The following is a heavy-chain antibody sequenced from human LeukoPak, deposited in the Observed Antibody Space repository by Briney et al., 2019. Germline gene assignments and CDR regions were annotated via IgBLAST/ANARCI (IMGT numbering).Heavy chain of an antibody. D-gene: IGHD7-27*01. CDR2: IYYSGTT. CDR3: ARGLTGFDY. J-gene: IGHJ4*02. V-gene: IGHV4-59*01. CDR1: GGSISNYY. Sequence: SETLSLTCTVSGGSISNYYWNWIRQPPGKGLEWIGYIYYSGTTNYNPSLKSRVSMSVDTSKNQFSLRLSSVTAADTAVYYCARGLTGFDYWGQGTLVTVSS.